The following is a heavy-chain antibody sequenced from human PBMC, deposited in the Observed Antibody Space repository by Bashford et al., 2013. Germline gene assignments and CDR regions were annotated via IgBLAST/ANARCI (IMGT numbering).Heavy chain of an antibody. CDR3: ARCLRTRIYYYYYGMDV. D-gene: IGHD1-7*01. Sequence: ASVKVSCKASGGTFSSYGISWVRQAPGQGLEWMGWISAYNGNTNYAQKLQGRVTMTTDTSTSTAYMELRSLRSDDTAVYYCARCLRTRIYYYYYGMDVWGQGTTVTVSS. J-gene: IGHJ6*02. V-gene: IGHV1-18*01. CDR1: GGTFSSYG. CDR2: ISAYNGNT.